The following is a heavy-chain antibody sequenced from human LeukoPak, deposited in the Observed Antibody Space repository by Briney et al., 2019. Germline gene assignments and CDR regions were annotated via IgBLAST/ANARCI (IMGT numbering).Heavy chain of an antibody. CDR3: ARDHDFWSGYFDY. Sequence: TGGSLRLSCAASGFTFSNYAMHWVRQAPGKGLEWVSFISHDGSESFHTESVKGRFTISRDNFKNTLYLQMNSLRAEDTAVYYCARDHDFWSGYFDYWGQGTLVTVSS. D-gene: IGHD3-3*01. CDR2: ISHDGSES. V-gene: IGHV3-30-3*01. J-gene: IGHJ4*02. CDR1: GFTFSNYA.